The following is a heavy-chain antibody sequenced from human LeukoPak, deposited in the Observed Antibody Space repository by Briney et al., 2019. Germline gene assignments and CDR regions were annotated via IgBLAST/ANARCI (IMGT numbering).Heavy chain of an antibody. J-gene: IGHJ5*02. CDR3: ARDSSGENGGFDP. V-gene: IGHV1-69*05. CDR2: IIPIFGTA. D-gene: IGHD3-22*01. Sequence: SVKVSCKASGGTFSSYAISWVRHGPGQGLEWMGGIIPIFGTANYAEKFQARVTITTDGSTSTAYMELSSLRSEDTAVYYCARDSSGENGGFDPWGQGTLVTVSS. CDR1: GGTFSSYA.